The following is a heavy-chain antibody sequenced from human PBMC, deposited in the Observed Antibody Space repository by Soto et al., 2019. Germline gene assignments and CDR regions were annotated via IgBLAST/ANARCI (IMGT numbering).Heavy chain of an antibody. CDR1: GFTFSTYC. Sequence: QVQLVESGGGVVQPGRSLRLSCAASGFTFSTYCMPWVRQAPGKGLEWVALMWYDGSEKYYADAVKGRFTISRDDSKNTLYLEMNSLRAEDTAVYYGSRDYCYRRSSQYGMDVWGQGTTVTVSS. V-gene: IGHV3-33*01. D-gene: IGHD6-6*01. CDR2: MWYDGSEK. CDR3: SRDYCYRRSSQYGMDV. J-gene: IGHJ6*02.